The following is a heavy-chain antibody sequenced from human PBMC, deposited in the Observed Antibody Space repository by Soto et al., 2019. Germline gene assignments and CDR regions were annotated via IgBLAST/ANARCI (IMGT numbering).Heavy chain of an antibody. Sequence: QVQLQESGPGLVKPSETLSLTCTVSGGSISSYYWSWIRQPPGKGLEWIGYIYYSGSTNYNPSLKSRVTISVDTSKNQFSLKLSSVTAADTAVYSCASGLDGYNLDYWGQGTLVTVSS. J-gene: IGHJ4*02. D-gene: IGHD5-12*01. CDR1: GGSISSYY. CDR2: IYYSGST. V-gene: IGHV4-59*01. CDR3: ASGLDGYNLDY.